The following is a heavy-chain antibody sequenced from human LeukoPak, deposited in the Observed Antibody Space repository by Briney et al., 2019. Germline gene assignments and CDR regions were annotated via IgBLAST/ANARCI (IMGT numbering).Heavy chain of an antibody. D-gene: IGHD3-22*01. CDR2: ISGSGGST. CDR1: GFTFSSYA. Sequence: PGGSLRLSCAASGFTFSSYAMSWVRQAPGKGLEWVSAISGSGGSTYYADSVKVRFTISRDNSKNTLYLQMNSLRAEDTAVYYCAKGDYDSSGYYLRGGAFDIWGQGTMVTVSS. V-gene: IGHV3-23*01. J-gene: IGHJ3*02. CDR3: AKGDYDSSGYYLRGGAFDI.